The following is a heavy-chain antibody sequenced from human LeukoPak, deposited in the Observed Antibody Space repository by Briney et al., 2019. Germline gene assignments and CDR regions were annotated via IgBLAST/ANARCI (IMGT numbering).Heavy chain of an antibody. Sequence: GGSLRLSCAASGFTFSSYGMHWVRQAPGKGLEWVAVISFDGSNKYYADSVKGRFTISRDNSKITLYLQMNSLRAEDTAVYYCAKDPSYYGMDVWGQGTTVTVSS. J-gene: IGHJ6*02. CDR3: AKDPSYYGMDV. V-gene: IGHV3-33*05. CDR1: GFTFSSYG. CDR2: ISFDGSNK.